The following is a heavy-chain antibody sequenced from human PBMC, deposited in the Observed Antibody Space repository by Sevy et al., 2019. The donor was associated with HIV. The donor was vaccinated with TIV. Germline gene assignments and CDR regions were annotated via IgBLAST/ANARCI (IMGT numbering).Heavy chain of an antibody. Sequence: SESLSLTCTVSGDSISSSSHYWGWIRQPPGKGLEWIGNIYYRGRTYNNPSLKNQANISVDTSKNQLSLRLDSVTAADTAVYYCARSRASDIWGQGTMVTVSS. CDR2: IYYRGRT. J-gene: IGHJ3*02. CDR1: GDSISSSSHY. V-gene: IGHV4-39*01. CDR3: ARSRASDI.